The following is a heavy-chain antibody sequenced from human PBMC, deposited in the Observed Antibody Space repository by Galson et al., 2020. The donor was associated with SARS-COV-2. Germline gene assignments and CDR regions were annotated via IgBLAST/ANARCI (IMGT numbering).Heavy chain of an antibody. J-gene: IGHJ4*02. Sequence: GGSLRLSGAASGFTFDDYAMHWVRQAPGKGREWGSGISLNSGSIGYADSVKDRFTISRDNAKNSLYLQMNRLRAEDTALYYCATYSSTSWARGDYWGQGTLVTVSS. D-gene: IGHD6-13*01. CDR1: GFTFDDYA. V-gene: IGHV3-9*01. CDR3: ATYSSTSWARGDY. CDR2: ISLNSGSI.